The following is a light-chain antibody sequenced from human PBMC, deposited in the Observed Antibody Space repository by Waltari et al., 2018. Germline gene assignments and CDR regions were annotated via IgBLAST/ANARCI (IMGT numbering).Light chain of an antibody. V-gene: IGLV1-51*01. J-gene: IGLJ2*01. CDR2: DNY. Sequence: QSVLTQPPSLSAAPGQKVTISCSGSGSNIGRNYVYWYRQLPGTAPKLLIYDNYRRPSGIPDRFSGSKSGTSATLDITGLQTGDEADYYCGTWDSSLTAEVFGGGTKLTVL. CDR1: GSNIGRNY. CDR3: GTWDSSLTAEV.